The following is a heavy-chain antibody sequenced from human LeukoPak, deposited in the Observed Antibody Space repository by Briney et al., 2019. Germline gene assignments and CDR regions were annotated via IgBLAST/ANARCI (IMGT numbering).Heavy chain of an antibody. CDR1: GYSFTSYW. Sequence: HGESLKISCKGSGYSFTSYWIGWVRQMPGKGLEWMGIIYPGDSDARYSPSFQGQVTISADKSISTAYLQWSSLKASDTAMYYCARRSSGWYGGVDYWGQGTLVTVSS. CDR3: ARRSSGWYGGVDY. CDR2: IYPGDSDA. J-gene: IGHJ4*02. D-gene: IGHD6-19*01. V-gene: IGHV5-51*01.